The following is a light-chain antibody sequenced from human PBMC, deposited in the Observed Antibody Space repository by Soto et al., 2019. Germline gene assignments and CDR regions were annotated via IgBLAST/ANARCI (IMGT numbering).Light chain of an antibody. CDR2: GAS. CDR1: QNINTF. CDR3: QHSDLAPRIP. Sequence: DIQMTQSPSSLSASVGDRVTITCRASQNINTFLNWYQQKPGKAPKLLIYGASSLRSGVPSRFSGSGSGTDFTLTINSLQPEDLSINDRQHSDLAPRIPFAQGTRLEIK. J-gene: IGKJ5*01. V-gene: IGKV1-39*01.